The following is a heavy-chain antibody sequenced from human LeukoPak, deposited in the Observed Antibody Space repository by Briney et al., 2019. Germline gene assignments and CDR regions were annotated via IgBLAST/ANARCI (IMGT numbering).Heavy chain of an antibody. Sequence: ASVKVSCMSSGYTFTIYYMHWVRQAPGQGLEWMGIINPSGGSTSYAQKFQGRVTMTRDMSTSTVYMELSSLRSEDTAVYYCAREGGGYCSGGSCYSSSGLDYWGQGTLVTVSS. CDR3: AREGGGYCSGGSCYSSSGLDY. V-gene: IGHV1-46*01. CDR1: GYTFTIYY. CDR2: INPSGGST. J-gene: IGHJ4*02. D-gene: IGHD2-15*01.